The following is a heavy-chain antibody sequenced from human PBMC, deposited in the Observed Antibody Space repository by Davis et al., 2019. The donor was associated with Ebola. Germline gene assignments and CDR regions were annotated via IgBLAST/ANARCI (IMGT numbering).Heavy chain of an antibody. CDR2: ISSSGSTI. CDR1: GFTFSDYY. J-gene: IGHJ4*02. CDR3: AGRGDYYDSSGYYYFDY. Sequence: GESLKISCAASGFTFSDYYMSWIRQAPGKGLEWVSYISSSGSTIYYADSVKGRFTISRDNAKNSLYLQMNSLRAEDTAVYYCAGRGDYYDSSGYYYFDYWGQGTLVTVSS. D-gene: IGHD3-22*01. V-gene: IGHV3-11*04.